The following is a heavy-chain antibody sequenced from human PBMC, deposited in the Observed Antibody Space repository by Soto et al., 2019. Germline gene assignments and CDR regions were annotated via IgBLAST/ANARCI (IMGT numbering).Heavy chain of an antibody. J-gene: IGHJ4*02. V-gene: IGHV4-39*01. CDR3: TRLVVVATSGYVGFDH. CDR1: GGSIFSSDSY. Sequence: SEPLSLTCSVSGGSIFSSDSYWGWILQAPGKGLEWIGSISYSGSTLHNPSLRSRVIISVDTPKSQLSLKLNSVTATDTAVYFCTRLVVVATSGYVGFDHWGQGTQVTVSS. D-gene: IGHD2-15*01. CDR2: ISYSGST.